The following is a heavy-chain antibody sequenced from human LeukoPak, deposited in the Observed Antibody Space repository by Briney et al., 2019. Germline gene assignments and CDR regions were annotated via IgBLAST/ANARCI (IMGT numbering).Heavy chain of an antibody. V-gene: IGHV1-2*06. Sequence: ASAKVSCKASGYTFTGYYMHWVRQAPGQGLEWMGRINANSGGTNYAQKFQGRVTMTRDTTVSTSYIELSSLRSDETAVFYCSSRGGCHPRAFDYWGQGTLVTVSS. CDR3: SSRGGCHPRAFDY. CDR2: INANSGGT. CDR1: GYTFTGYY. D-gene: IGHD3-10*01. J-gene: IGHJ4*02.